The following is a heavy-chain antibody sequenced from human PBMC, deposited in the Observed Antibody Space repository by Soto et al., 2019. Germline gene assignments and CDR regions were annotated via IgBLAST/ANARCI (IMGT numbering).Heavy chain of an antibody. J-gene: IGHJ3*02. D-gene: IGHD3-10*01. CDR1: GGSISSYY. CDR3: ARVNPTYGSGSVDAVDI. V-gene: IGHV4-59*01. Sequence: SETLSLTCTVSGGSISSYYWSWIRQPPGKGLEWMGYIYYSGSTNYNPSLKSRVTISVDTSKNQFSLKLSSVTAADTAVYYCARVNPTYGSGSVDAVDIWGQGTMVTVSS. CDR2: IYYSGST.